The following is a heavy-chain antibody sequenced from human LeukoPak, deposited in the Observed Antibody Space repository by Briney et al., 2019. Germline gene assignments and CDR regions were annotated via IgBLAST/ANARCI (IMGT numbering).Heavy chain of an antibody. CDR1: GGSFSGYY. J-gene: IGHJ4*02. V-gene: IGHV4-34*01. CDR3: ARGPHYCSGGSCYSADDY. Sequence: PSETLSLTCAVYGGSFSGYYWSWIRQPPGKGLEWIGEINHSGSTNYNPSLKSRVTISVDTSKNQFSLKLSSVTAADTAVYYCARGPHYCSGGSCYSADDYWGQGTLVTVSS. D-gene: IGHD2-15*01. CDR2: INHSGST.